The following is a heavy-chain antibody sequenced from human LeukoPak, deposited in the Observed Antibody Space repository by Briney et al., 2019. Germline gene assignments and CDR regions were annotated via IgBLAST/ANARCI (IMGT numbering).Heavy chain of an antibody. D-gene: IGHD4-23*01. CDR3: ARGWLAETTVVTPYNY. CDR2: IIPIFGTA. J-gene: IGHJ4*02. Sequence: SVKVSCKASGGTFSSYAISWVRQAPGQGLEWMGGIIPIFGTANYAQKFQGRVTITADESTSTAYMELSSLRSEDTAVYYCARGWLAETTVVTPYNYWGQGTLVTVSS. CDR1: GGTFSSYA. V-gene: IGHV1-69*13.